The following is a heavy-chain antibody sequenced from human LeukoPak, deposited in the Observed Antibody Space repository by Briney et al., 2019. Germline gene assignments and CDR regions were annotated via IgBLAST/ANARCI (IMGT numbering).Heavy chain of an antibody. Sequence: PSETLSLTCTVSGGSISSYYWSWIRQPAGKGLEWIGHIFYSGSTDYNPSLRSRVTMSVDTYKNQFSLKLSSMTAADTAVYYCARHKSAWGHYFDYWGQGTLVTVSS. CDR2: IFYSGST. CDR1: GGSISSYY. V-gene: IGHV4-59*08. CDR3: ARHKSAWGHYFDY. D-gene: IGHD3-16*01. J-gene: IGHJ4*02.